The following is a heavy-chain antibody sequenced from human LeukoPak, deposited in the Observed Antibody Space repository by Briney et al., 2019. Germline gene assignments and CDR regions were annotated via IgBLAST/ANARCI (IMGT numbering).Heavy chain of an antibody. CDR3: ARGPKKQWLVRSPFDY. J-gene: IGHJ4*02. D-gene: IGHD6-19*01. Sequence: GGSLRLSCAASGFTFSSYSMHWVRQAPGKGLEWVSSISSSSSYIYYADSVKGRFTISRDNAKNSLYPQMNSLRAEDTAVYYCARGPKKQWLVRSPFDYWGQGTLVTVSS. CDR2: ISSSSSYI. CDR1: GFTFSSYS. V-gene: IGHV3-21*01.